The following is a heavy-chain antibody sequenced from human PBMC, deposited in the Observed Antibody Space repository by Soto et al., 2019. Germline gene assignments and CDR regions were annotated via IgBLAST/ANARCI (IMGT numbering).Heavy chain of an antibody. J-gene: IGHJ3*02. Sequence: GGSLRLSCAASGFTFSSYSMNWVRQAPGKGLEWVSYIGGGASLYADSVQGRFTISRDNAKNSLYLQMNSLRAEDTAVYYCARDRLWAFDIWGQGTMVTVSS. CDR1: GFTFSSYS. CDR3: ARDRLWAFDI. D-gene: IGHD3-16*01. V-gene: IGHV3-48*01. CDR2: IGGGAS.